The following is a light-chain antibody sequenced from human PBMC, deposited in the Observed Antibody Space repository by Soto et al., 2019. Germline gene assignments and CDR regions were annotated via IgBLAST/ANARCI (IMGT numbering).Light chain of an antibody. J-gene: IGKJ2*01. CDR3: QKRSNWPQT. Sequence: EIVLTQSPATLSLSPGERATLSCRASQSVSSYLAWYQQKPGQAPRLLIYDASNRATGIPARFSGSGSGTDFTLTNSSLEPEDFAVYYCQKRSNWPQTFGQGTKLEIK. CDR2: DAS. V-gene: IGKV3-11*01. CDR1: QSVSSY.